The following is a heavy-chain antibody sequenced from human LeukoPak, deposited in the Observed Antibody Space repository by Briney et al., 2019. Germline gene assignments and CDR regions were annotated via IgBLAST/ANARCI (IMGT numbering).Heavy chain of an antibody. CDR2: IHYSEST. V-gene: IGHV4-59*08. CDR1: GGSIRSYY. D-gene: IGHD3-10*01. CDR3: ASRSGSFSDALDI. Sequence: SETLSLTCTVSGGSIRSYYWGWIRQPPGKGLEWIGYIHYSESTKYNPSLKSRVTMSVDTSKNQFSLKRSSVTAADTAVYYCASRSGSFSDALDIWGQGTLVTVSS. J-gene: IGHJ3*02.